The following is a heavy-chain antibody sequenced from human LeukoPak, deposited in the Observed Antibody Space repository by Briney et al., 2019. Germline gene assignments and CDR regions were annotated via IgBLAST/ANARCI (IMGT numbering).Heavy chain of an antibody. Sequence: SETLSLTCAVYGGSFSGYYWSWIRQPPGKGLEWIGEINHSGGTNYNPSLKSRVTISVDTSKNQFSLKLSSVTAADTAVYYCARGDMVVVSAWGCYFDYWGQGTLVTVSS. CDR1: GGSFSGYY. CDR3: ARGDMVVVSAWGCYFDY. V-gene: IGHV4-34*01. J-gene: IGHJ4*02. CDR2: INHSGGT. D-gene: IGHD2-15*01.